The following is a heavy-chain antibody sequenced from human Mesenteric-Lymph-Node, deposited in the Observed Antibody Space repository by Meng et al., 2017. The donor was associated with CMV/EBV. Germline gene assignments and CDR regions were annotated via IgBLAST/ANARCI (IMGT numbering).Heavy chain of an antibody. Sequence: ETLSLTCAASGFTFSSYWMSWVRQAPGKGLEWVANIKQDGSEKYYVDSVKGRFTISRDNAKNSLYLQMNSLRAEDTAVYYCASGVAAGDWGQGTLVTVSS. V-gene: IGHV3-7*01. CDR2: IKQDGSEK. D-gene: IGHD2-15*01. CDR3: ASGVAAGD. J-gene: IGHJ4*02. CDR1: GFTFSSYW.